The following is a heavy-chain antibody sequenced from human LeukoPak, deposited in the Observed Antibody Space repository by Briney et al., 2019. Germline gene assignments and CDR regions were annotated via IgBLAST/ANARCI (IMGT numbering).Heavy chain of an antibody. J-gene: IGHJ3*02. V-gene: IGHV1-69*06. Sequence: GSSVKVSCKASGGTFTKYSISWVRQAPGQGPEWMGGIIPMFVTANYAQKFQGRLTITADKSTSAAYMELSSLRSEDTAVYYCAREDSSSARAFDIWGQGTMVTVSS. D-gene: IGHD6-13*01. CDR1: GGTFTKYS. CDR2: IIPMFVTA. CDR3: AREDSSSARAFDI.